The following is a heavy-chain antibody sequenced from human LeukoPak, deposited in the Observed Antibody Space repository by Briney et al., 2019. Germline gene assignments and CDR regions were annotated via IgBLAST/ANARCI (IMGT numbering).Heavy chain of an antibody. D-gene: IGHD3-10*01. CDR1: GFIFSNYG. CDR3: ARKRDGSGTYFNNYFYYYYMDV. CDR2: IWSTGTKK. J-gene: IGHJ6*03. V-gene: IGHV3-33*01. Sequence: GGSLRLSCVASGFIFSNYGMPWVRQAPGKGLEWVAVIWSTGTKKDYADSVKGRFTISRDNTKNTLYLQMNSLRAEDTAVYYCARKRDGSGTYFNNYFYYYYMDVWGKGTTVTVTS.